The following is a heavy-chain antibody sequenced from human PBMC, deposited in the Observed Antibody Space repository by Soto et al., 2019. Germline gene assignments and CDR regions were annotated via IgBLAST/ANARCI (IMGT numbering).Heavy chain of an antibody. V-gene: IGHV4-39*01. J-gene: IGHJ4*02. D-gene: IGHD1-1*01. CDR3: AAVGAVLYNWNDSHYFDY. CDR2: IYYSGST. Sequence: PSETLSLTCTVSGGSISSSSYYWGWIRQPPGKGLEWIGSIYYSGSTYYNPSLKSRVTISVDTSKNQFSLKLSSVTAADTAVYYCAAVGAVLYNWNDSHYFDYWGQGTLVTVSS. CDR1: GGSISSSSYY.